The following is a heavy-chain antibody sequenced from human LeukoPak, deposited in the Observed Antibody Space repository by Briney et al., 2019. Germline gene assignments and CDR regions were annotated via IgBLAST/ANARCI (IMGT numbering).Heavy chain of an antibody. V-gene: IGHV3-23*01. D-gene: IGHD3-22*01. J-gene: IGHJ4*02. CDR3: AKWKITMIVVVIIPTYLDY. Sequence: GGSLRLSCAAYGFTFSSYAMRWVRQAAGKGMEWVSAISGSGGSSYYAYSEKGRFTISRDNSKNTLYLQMNSLRAEDTAVYYCAKWKITMIVVVIIPTYLDYWGQGTLVTVSS. CDR1: GFTFSSYA. CDR2: ISGSGGSS.